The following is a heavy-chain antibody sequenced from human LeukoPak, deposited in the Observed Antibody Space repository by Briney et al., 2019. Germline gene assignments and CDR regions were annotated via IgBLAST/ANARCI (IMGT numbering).Heavy chain of an antibody. CDR3: ARVRHRVVAATRAGYYFDY. J-gene: IGHJ4*02. Sequence: GASVKVSCKASGYTFTGYYMHWVRRAPGQGLEWMGWINPNSGGTNYAQKFQGRVTMTRDTSISTAYMELSRLRSDDTAVYYCARVRHRVVAATRAGYYFDYWGQGTLVTVSS. CDR2: INPNSGGT. D-gene: IGHD2-15*01. V-gene: IGHV1-2*02. CDR1: GYTFTGYY.